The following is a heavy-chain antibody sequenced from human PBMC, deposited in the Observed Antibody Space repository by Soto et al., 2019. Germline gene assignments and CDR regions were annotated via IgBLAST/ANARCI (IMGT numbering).Heavy chain of an antibody. Sequence: SETLSLTCTVSGASISGYYWSWIRKSAGKGLEWIGRIYATGTTDYNPSLKSRVMMSVDTSKKQFSLKLRSVTAADTAVYYCVRDPTQTLRDRFDRWGQGIWVTVSS. CDR2: IYATGTT. V-gene: IGHV4-4*07. D-gene: IGHD3-16*01. CDR1: GASISGYY. CDR3: VRDPTQTLRDRFDR. J-gene: IGHJ5*02.